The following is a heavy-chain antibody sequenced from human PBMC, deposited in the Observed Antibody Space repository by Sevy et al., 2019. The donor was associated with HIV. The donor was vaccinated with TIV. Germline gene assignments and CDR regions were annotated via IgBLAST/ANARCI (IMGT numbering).Heavy chain of an antibody. Sequence: GGSLRLSCAASGFTFSSYSMNWVRQAPGKGLEWVSYISSSSSTIYYADSVKGRFTISRDNAKNSLYLQMNSLRAEDTDVYYCARDFFQYYDFWSGYYFSSEDYYYYGMDVWGQGTTVTVSS. D-gene: IGHD3-3*01. CDR3: ARDFFQYYDFWSGYYFSSEDYYYYGMDV. CDR1: GFTFSSYS. J-gene: IGHJ6*02. V-gene: IGHV3-48*01. CDR2: ISSSSSTI.